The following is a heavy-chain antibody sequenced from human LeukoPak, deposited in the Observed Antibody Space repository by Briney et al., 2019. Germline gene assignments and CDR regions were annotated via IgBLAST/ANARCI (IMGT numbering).Heavy chain of an antibody. CDR2: ISYSGTS. CDR1: GGSISSSDYY. V-gene: IGHV4-39*01. Sequence: SETLSLSCTVSGGSISSSDYYWGLIRQPPGKGLEWIGRISYSGTSYYNPSLKRRITISVDTSNNQFSLKMTSVTAADTAVYFCARLIHSYYYDSSGYYPYYYMDVWGKGTTVTVSS. D-gene: IGHD3-22*01. J-gene: IGHJ6*03. CDR3: ARLIHSYYYDSSGYYPYYYMDV.